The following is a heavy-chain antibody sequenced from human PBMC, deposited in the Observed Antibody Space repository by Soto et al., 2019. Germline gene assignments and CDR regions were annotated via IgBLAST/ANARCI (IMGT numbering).Heavy chain of an antibody. D-gene: IGHD3-3*01. CDR2: IYNNGGT. CDR3: ARGLTEWSNDY. Sequence: SETLSLTCTVSGDSINTGAYYWTWIRQSPGKGLEWIGCIYNNGGTDYSPSLESRVSISMDTPKNQFSLSLTSVTAADTAIYYCARGLTEWSNDYWGQGALVTVSS. CDR1: GDSINTGAYY. J-gene: IGHJ4*02. V-gene: IGHV4-31*03.